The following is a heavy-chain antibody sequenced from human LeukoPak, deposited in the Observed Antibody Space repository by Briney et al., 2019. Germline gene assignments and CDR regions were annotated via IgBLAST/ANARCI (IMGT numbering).Heavy chain of an antibody. CDR1: GFTFSSYW. CDR2: ISSSSSTI. J-gene: IGHJ4*02. CDR3: AREDYDYVWGSYRYYDY. D-gene: IGHD3-16*02. Sequence: GGSLRLSCAASGFTFSSYWMSWVRQAPGKGLEWVSYISSSSSTIYYADSVKGRFTISRDNAKNSLYLQMNSLRAEDTAVYYCAREDYDYVWGSYRYYDYWGQGTLVTVSS. V-gene: IGHV3-48*04.